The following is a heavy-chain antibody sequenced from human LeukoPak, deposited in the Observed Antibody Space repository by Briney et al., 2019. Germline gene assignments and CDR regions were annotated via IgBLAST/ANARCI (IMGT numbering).Heavy chain of an antibody. D-gene: IGHD3-10*01. V-gene: IGHV3-30*18. J-gene: IGHJ4*02. Sequence: GRSLRLSCAASGFTFSSYGMHWVRQAPGKGLEWVAVISYDGSNTYYADSVKGRFTISRDNSKNMLYLQMNSLRAVDTAVYYCAKPYYYGSRSYMDYWGQGTLVTVSS. CDR3: AKPYYYGSRSYMDY. CDR1: GFTFSSYG. CDR2: ISYDGSNT.